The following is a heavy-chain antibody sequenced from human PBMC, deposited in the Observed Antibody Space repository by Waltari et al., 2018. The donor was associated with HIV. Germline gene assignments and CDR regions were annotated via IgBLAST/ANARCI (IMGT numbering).Heavy chain of an antibody. Sequence: VQLVQSGAEMRKPGASVKVSCRASGYTFSAYTISWMRQAPGQGLEWMGWSSGYNGNTNYAQKFQGRVNMTTDTSTSTAHMELRSLRSDDTAVYYCARGVSIVRGVMIRGHMDVWGQGTTVTVSS. CDR1: GYTFSAYT. D-gene: IGHD3-10*01. CDR2: SSGYNGNT. J-gene: IGHJ6*02. CDR3: ARGVSIVRGVMIRGHMDV. V-gene: IGHV1-18*01.